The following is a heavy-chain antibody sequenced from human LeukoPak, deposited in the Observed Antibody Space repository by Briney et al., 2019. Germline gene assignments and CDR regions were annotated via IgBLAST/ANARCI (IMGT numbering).Heavy chain of an antibody. D-gene: IGHD6-19*01. J-gene: IGHJ4*02. CDR1: GYSFTTHW. V-gene: IGHV5-51*01. CDR2: IYPGDSDT. CDR3: ARRVTDSSGWFFDY. Sequence: GESLKISCKGSGYSFTTHWIGWVRRMPGKGLDWMGIIYPGDSDTRYSPSFQGQVTISADKSISTAYRQWSSLKASDTSLYYCARRVTDSSGWFFDYWGQGTLVTVSS.